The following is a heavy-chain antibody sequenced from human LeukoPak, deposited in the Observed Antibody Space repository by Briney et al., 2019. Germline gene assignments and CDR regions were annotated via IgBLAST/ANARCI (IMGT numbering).Heavy chain of an antibody. Sequence: SETLSLTCTVSGGSISSSSYYWGWIRQPPGKGLEWIGSIYYSGSTYYNPSLKSPVTISVDTSKNQFSLKLSSVTAADTAVYYCASADCSSTSCYYDYXGXGTLVTVSS. V-gene: IGHV4-39*01. J-gene: IGHJ4*02. CDR3: ASADCSSTSCYYDY. CDR2: IYYSGST. CDR1: GGSISSSSYY. D-gene: IGHD2-2*01.